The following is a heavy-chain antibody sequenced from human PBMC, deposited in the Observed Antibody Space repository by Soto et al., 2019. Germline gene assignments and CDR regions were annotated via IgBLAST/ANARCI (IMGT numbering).Heavy chain of an antibody. CDR1: GGIFSSNT. D-gene: IGHD2-21*02. CDR3: ASKAACGGDCYAFDS. V-gene: IGHV1-69*06. Sequence: QVYLVQSGAEVKKPGSSVKISCKDSGGIFSSNTINWVRQAAGQGLEWMGGIIPLFGTANYAEKFQGRVTITADKSTKTEYMELTSLRSEDTAVYYCASKAACGGDCYAFDSWGQGTLVT. J-gene: IGHJ4*02. CDR2: IIPLFGTA.